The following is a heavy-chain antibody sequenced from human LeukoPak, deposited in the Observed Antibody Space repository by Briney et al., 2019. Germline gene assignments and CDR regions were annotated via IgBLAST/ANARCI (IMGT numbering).Heavy chain of an antibody. D-gene: IGHD3-10*02. CDR1: GFTFSSYE. Sequence: GGSLRLSCAASGFTFSSYEMNWVRQAPGKGLEWVSYISSSGSTIYYADSVKGRFTTSRDNAKNSLYLQMSSLRAEDTAVYYCAELGITMIGGVWGKGTTVTTSS. J-gene: IGHJ6*04. V-gene: IGHV3-48*03. CDR3: AELGITMIGGV. CDR2: ISSSGSTI.